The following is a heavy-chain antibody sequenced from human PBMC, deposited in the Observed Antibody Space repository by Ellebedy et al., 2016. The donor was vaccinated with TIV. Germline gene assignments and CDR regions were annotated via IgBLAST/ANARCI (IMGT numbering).Heavy chain of an antibody. CDR3: VRGSGWLGSV. CDR2: KKKDGTEK. V-gene: IGHV3-7*03. D-gene: IGHD6-19*01. J-gene: IGHJ3*01. CDR1: CITFSNSW. Sequence: GASLKISCAASCITFSNSWLNLVRPAPGKGVGWVVNKKKDGTEKNYVDVVKGRFTISRDNAQNSLFLQMNSLRADDTAVYFCVRGSGWLGSVWGQGTLVTVSS.